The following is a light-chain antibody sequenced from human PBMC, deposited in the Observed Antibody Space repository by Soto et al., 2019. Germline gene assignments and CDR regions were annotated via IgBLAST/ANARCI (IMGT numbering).Light chain of an antibody. V-gene: IGKV3-20*01. Sequence: EIVLTQSPGFLYLSPGERATLSCRASQSVDSSFFAWYQQKPGQAPRLLIYGASKRATGIPDRFSGSGSGTAFTLTISRLEPEDFAVYYCQQYVSSVTFGQGTKVEIK. CDR1: QSVDSSF. CDR3: QQYVSSVT. J-gene: IGKJ1*01. CDR2: GAS.